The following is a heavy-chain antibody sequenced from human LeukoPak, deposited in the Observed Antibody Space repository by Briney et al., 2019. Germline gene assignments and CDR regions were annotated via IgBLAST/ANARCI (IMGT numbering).Heavy chain of an antibody. J-gene: IGHJ4*02. D-gene: IGHD3-22*01. CDR3: ARVYDSSGYHPLGY. CDR2: IWYDGSNK. Sequence: QPGGSLRLSCAASGFTFSSYGMHWVRQAPGKGLEWVAVIWYDGSNKYYADSVKGRFTISRDNSKNTLYLQMNSLRAEDTAVYYCARVYDSSGYHPLGYWGQGTLVTVSS. V-gene: IGHV3-33*01. CDR1: GFTFSSYG.